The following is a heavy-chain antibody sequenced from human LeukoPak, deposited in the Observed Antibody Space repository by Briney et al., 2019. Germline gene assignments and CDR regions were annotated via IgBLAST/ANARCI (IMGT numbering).Heavy chain of an antibody. Sequence: PGGSLRLSCAASGFTFSSYAMHWVRQAPGKGLEWVAVISYDGSNKYYADSVKGRFTISRDNSKNTLYLQMNSLRAEDTAVYYCARATLYYFDYWGQGTLVTVSS. CDR2: ISYDGSNK. CDR3: ARATLYYFDY. V-gene: IGHV3-30*04. CDR1: GFTFSSYA. J-gene: IGHJ4*02.